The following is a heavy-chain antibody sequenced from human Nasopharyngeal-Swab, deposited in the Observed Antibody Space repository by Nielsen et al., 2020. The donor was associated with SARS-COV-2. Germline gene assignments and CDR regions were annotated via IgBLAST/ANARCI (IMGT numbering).Heavy chain of an antibody. CDR3: ALAILSSSWYGAGDY. J-gene: IGHJ4*02. CDR1: GYTFTSYG. D-gene: IGHD6-13*01. Sequence: ASVKVSCKASGYTFTSYGISWVRQAPGQGLEWMGWISAYNGNTNYAQKLQGRVTMTTDTSTSTAYMDLRRLRSDDTAVYYCALAILSSSWYGAGDYWGQGTLVTVSS. CDR2: ISAYNGNT. V-gene: IGHV1-18*01.